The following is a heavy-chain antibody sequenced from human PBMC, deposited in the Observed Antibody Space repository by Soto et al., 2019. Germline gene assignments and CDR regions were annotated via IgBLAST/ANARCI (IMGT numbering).Heavy chain of an antibody. CDR1: GGIFNGYG. V-gene: IGHV3-33*01. Sequence: PGGPLRHSWAAAGGIFNGYGVHCVRQVPGKGLEWVADIWYDGSKIQYADSVKGRFTISRDNSKNTLYLQMNSLRAEDTAVYYCARGPGSPPLRYYGVDVWGQGTTVTVSS. J-gene: IGHJ6*02. CDR2: IWYDGSKI. CDR3: ARGPGSPPLRYYGVDV. D-gene: IGHD6-13*01.